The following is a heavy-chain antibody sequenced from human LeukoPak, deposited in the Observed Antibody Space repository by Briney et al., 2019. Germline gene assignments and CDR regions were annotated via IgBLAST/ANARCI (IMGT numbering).Heavy chain of an antibody. CDR1: GFAFSSYG. Sequence: GGSLRLSCAASGFAFSSYGMHWVRQAPGKGLEWGAFIRYDGSNKYYADSVKGRFTISRDNSKNTLYLQMNSLRAEDTAVYYCAKEITIFGVSPFDPWGQGTLVTVSS. CDR3: AKEITIFGVSPFDP. D-gene: IGHD3-3*01. V-gene: IGHV3-30*02. J-gene: IGHJ5*02. CDR2: IRYDGSNK.